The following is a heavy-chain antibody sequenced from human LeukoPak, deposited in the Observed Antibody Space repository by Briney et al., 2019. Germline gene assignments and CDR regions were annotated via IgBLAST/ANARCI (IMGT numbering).Heavy chain of an antibody. V-gene: IGHV4-61*02. J-gene: IGHJ3*02. Sequence: SETLSLTCIVSGGSISSGSYYWSWIRQPAGKGLEWIGRIYTSGSTNYNPSLKSRVTISVDTSKNQFSLKLSSVTAADTAVYYCARAALAYCGGDCYFAAFDIWGQGTMVTVSS. CDR3: ARAALAYCGGDCYFAAFDI. D-gene: IGHD2-21*02. CDR2: IYTSGST. CDR1: GGSISSGSYY.